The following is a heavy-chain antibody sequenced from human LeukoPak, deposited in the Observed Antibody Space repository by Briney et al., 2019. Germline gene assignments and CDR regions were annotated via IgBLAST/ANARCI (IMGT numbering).Heavy chain of an antibody. D-gene: IGHD3-10*01. CDR2: ISGYNGNT. Sequence: GASVKVSCKASGYTFPSYGISWVRQAPGQGLEGMGWISGYNGNTNYAQKLQGRVTMTTDKSTSTAYMELSSLRSDDTAVYYCARDGYYYGAGIVDYWGQGTLVTVSS. CDR3: ARDGYYYGAGIVDY. V-gene: IGHV1-18*01. CDR1: GYTFPSYG. J-gene: IGHJ4*02.